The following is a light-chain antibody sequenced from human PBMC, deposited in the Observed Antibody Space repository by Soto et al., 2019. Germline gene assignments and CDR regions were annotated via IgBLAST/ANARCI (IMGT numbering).Light chain of an antibody. CDR1: QTIRSD. J-gene: IGKJ2*01. CDR2: SAS. Sequence: DIQMTQSPSSLSASVGDRVTITCRASQTIRSDLSWYQQNAGKAPKLLIYSASTLQSGDPSSFSGSGSGTEFTLTISSLRSEDFATYYCLQTYSSPPYTFGQGTKVDIK. CDR3: LQTYSSPPYT. V-gene: IGKV1-39*01.